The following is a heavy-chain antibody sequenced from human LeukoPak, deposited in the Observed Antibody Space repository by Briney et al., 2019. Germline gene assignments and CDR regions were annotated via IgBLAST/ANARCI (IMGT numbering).Heavy chain of an antibody. V-gene: IGHV1-58*02. CDR1: GFTFTSSA. Sequence: SVKVSCKASGFTFTSSAMQWVRQARGQRLEWIGWIVVGSGNTNYAQKSQERVTITRDMSTSTAYMELSSLRSEDTAVYYCAAFSGIVVVPAAWGAFDIWGQGTMVTVSS. J-gene: IGHJ3*02. CDR3: AAFSGIVVVPAAWGAFDI. CDR2: IVVGSGNT. D-gene: IGHD2-2*01.